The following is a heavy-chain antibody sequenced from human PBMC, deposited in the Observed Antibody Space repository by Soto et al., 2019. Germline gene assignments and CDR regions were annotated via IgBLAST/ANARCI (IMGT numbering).Heavy chain of an antibody. CDR3: AKYSSGWSVGYYYGMDV. J-gene: IGHJ6*02. V-gene: IGHV3-30*18. CDR2: ISYDGSNK. Sequence: GGSLRLSCAASGFTSSNYGMHWVRQAPGKGLEWVAVISYDGSNKYYADSVKGRFTISRDNSKNTLYLQMNSLRAEDTAVYYCAKYSSGWSVGYYYGMDVWGQGTTVTVSS. CDR1: GFTSSNYG. D-gene: IGHD6-19*01.